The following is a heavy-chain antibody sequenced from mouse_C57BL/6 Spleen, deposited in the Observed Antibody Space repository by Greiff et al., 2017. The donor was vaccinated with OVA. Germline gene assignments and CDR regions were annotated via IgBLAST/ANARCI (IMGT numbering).Heavy chain of an antibody. D-gene: IGHD1-1*01. J-gene: IGHJ2*01. CDR3: ASTHYYGSNYFDY. CDR2: IDPSDSET. CDR1: GYTFTSYW. Sequence: QVQLQQPGAELVRPGSSVKLSCKASGYTFTSYWMHWVKQRPIQGLEWIGNIDPSDSETHYNQKFKDKATLTVDKSSSTAYMQLSSLTSEDSAVYYCASTHYYGSNYFDYGGQGTTLTVSS. V-gene: IGHV1-52*01.